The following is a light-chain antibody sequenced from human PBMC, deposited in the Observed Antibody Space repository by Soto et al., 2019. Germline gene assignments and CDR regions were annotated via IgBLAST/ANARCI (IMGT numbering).Light chain of an antibody. V-gene: IGKV3-15*01. CDR2: DSS. Sequence: EIRMTQSPAILSVSPGESATLSCRASQSVSSHVVWYQQKPGQAPRLLISDSSTRATGIPARFSGSGSGTEFTLTISSLQSDDSAIYYCQQFGDWPSFGLGTKVDIK. CDR1: QSVSSH. J-gene: IGKJ1*01. CDR3: QQFGDWPS.